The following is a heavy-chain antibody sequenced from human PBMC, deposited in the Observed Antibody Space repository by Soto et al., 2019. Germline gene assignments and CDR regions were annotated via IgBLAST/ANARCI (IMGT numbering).Heavy chain of an antibody. CDR3: AASLAVQLGYYDMDV. D-gene: IGHD6-6*01. CDR2: ISGGGRDI. CDR1: GFTFSSYS. J-gene: IGHJ6*02. V-gene: IGHV3-21*01. Sequence: PGVSLRLSCAASGFTFSSYSLNWVRQAPGKGLEWVSSISGGGRDIKYGDSVKGRFIISRDNAMDSLHLQMYSLRADETAIYFCAASLAVQLGYYDMDVWGPGTTVTVSS.